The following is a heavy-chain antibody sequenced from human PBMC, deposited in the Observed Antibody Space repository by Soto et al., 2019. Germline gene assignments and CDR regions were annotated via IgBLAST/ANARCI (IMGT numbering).Heavy chain of an antibody. Sequence: GGSLRLSCAASGFTFSSYAMSWVRQAPGKGLEWVSAISGSGGSTYYADSVKGRFTISRDNSKNTLYLQMNSLRAEDTAVYYCACMVRGPIVHYYYYYGTDVWGQGTTVTVSS. CDR3: ACMVRGPIVHYYYYYGTDV. CDR1: GFTFSSYA. V-gene: IGHV3-23*01. J-gene: IGHJ6*02. CDR2: ISGSGGST. D-gene: IGHD3-10*01.